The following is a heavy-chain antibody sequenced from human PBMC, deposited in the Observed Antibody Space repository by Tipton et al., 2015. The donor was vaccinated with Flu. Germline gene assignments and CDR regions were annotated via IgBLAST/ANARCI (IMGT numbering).Heavy chain of an antibody. CDR1: GFTFSNYG. V-gene: IGHV3-30*02. CDR3: AKDNDPSNVPHY. CDR2: IRQYVTNT. D-gene: IGHD1-1*01. Sequence: GSLRLSCVASGFTFSNYGLHWVRQAPGKRLEWVALIRQYVTNTYYVDSVRGRFTISRDNSKNTVYLQMNNLRGEDTAVYYCAKDNDPSNVPHYWGQGTLVTVSS. J-gene: IGHJ4*02.